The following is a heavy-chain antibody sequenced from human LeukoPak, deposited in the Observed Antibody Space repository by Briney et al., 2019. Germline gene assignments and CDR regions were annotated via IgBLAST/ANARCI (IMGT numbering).Heavy chain of an antibody. V-gene: IGHV3-21*01. Sequence: GGSLRLSCAASGFTFSSYSMNWVRQAPGKGLEWVSSISSSSSYIYYADSVKGRFTISRDNAKNSLYLQMNSLRAEDTAVYYCASDSSGWYSFDFWGQGTLVTVSS. CDR3: ASDSSGWYSFDF. D-gene: IGHD6-19*01. CDR1: GFTFSSYS. CDR2: ISSSSSYI. J-gene: IGHJ4*02.